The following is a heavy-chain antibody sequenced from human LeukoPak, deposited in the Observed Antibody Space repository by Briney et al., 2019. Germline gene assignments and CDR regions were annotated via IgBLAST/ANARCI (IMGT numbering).Heavy chain of an antibody. CDR2: ISHDGNIK. J-gene: IGHJ3*02. Sequence: GGSLRLFCTASGFTFSSYTMHWVRRAPGKGLEWVAVISHDGNIKYHADSMKDRFTISRDNSRNTLYLQMNNLRPEDTAVYSCARAKYYDSRGYSVREAYDIWGQGTMVTVSS. CDR3: ARAKYYDSRGYSVREAYDI. CDR1: GFTFSSYT. D-gene: IGHD3-22*01. V-gene: IGHV3-30*04.